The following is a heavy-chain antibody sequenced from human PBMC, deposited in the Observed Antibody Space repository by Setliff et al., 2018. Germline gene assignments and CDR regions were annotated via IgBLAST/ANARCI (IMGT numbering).Heavy chain of an antibody. CDR1: GYTFTSHA. V-gene: IGHV1-3*04. Sequence: ASVKVSCKASGYTFTSHAIHWVRQAPGQRLEWMGWINTGTGNTQYSQNFQGRVTFTRNTSISTAYMELGSLRSEDTAVYFCARGALVLQFLEWLPRFYYMDVWGKGTTVTVSS. J-gene: IGHJ6*03. CDR3: ARGALVLQFLEWLPRFYYMDV. CDR2: INTGTGNT. D-gene: IGHD3-3*01.